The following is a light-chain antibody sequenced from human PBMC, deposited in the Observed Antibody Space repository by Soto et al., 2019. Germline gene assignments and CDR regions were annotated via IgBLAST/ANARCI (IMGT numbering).Light chain of an antibody. V-gene: IGKV3-20*01. Sequence: EIVLTQSPATLSLSPGERATLSCRASETIRNLLAWYQQRPGQAPRLLIYDAFSRAPGIPARFSGGGSGTDFTLTISRLEPEDFAVYYCQQYGSSPLTFGGGTKVDIK. CDR3: QQYGSSPLT. CDR2: DAF. J-gene: IGKJ4*01. CDR1: ETIRNL.